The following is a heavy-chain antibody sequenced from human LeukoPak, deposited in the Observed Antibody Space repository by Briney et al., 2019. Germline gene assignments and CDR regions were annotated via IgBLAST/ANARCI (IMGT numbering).Heavy chain of an antibody. CDR2: INPNSGGT. J-gene: IGHJ4*02. V-gene: IGHV1-2*02. CDR3: ARGYSGSYDKRFDY. CDR1: GYTFTGYY. Sequence: ASVKVSCKASGYTFTGYYMHWVRQAPGPGLEWVGWINPNSGGTNYAQKFQGRVTMTRDTSISTAYMELRRLRSDDTAVYYCARGYSGSYDKRFDYWGQGTLVTVSS. D-gene: IGHD1-26*01.